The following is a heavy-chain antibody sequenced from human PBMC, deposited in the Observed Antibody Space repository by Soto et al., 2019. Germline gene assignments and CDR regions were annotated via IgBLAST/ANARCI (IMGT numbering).Heavy chain of an antibody. CDR3: AKVRPMVRGVMGY. J-gene: IGHJ4*02. CDR1: GFTFSSYA. V-gene: IGHV3-23*01. CDR2: ISGSGGST. Sequence: EVQLLESGGGLVQPGGSLRLSCAASGFTFSSYAMSWVRQAPGKGLEWVSAISGSGGSTYYADSVKGRFSISRDNSENTLYLQTSSLRAEDTAVYYCAKVRPMVRGVMGYWGQGTLVTVSS. D-gene: IGHD3-10*01.